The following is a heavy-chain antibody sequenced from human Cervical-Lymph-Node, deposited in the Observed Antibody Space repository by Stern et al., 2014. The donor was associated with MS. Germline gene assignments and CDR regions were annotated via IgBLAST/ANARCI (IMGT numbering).Heavy chain of an antibody. CDR3: ARALRRENDAFDI. CDR1: GFTFTRYW. Sequence: EMQLVESGGGLVQPGGSLRLSCAASGFTFTRYWIHWVRQAPGKGLGWVSRRNSDGGTTAYADSVKGRFTITRANARNTVYLQMSGLRAEDTAVYYCARALRRENDAFDIWGQGTMVTVSS. CDR2: RNSDGGTT. J-gene: IGHJ3*02. V-gene: IGHV3-74*02.